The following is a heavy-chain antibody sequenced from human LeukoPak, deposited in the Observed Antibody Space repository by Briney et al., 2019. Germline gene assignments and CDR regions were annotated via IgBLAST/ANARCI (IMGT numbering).Heavy chain of an antibody. D-gene: IGHD2-15*01. Sequence: ASVKVSCKASGYTFTSYDINWVRQATGQGLEWMGWMNPNSGNTGYAQKFQGRVTMTRNTSISTAYMELSSLRSEDTAVYYCARIPRGYCSGGSCRNYYFDYWGQGTLVTVSS. CDR1: GYTFTSYD. CDR2: MNPNSGNT. V-gene: IGHV1-8*01. CDR3: ARIPRGYCSGGSCRNYYFDY. J-gene: IGHJ4*02.